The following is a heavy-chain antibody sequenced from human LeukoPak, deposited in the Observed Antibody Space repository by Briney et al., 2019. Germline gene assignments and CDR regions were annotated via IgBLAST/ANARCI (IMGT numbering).Heavy chain of an antibody. J-gene: IGHJ4*02. CDR1: GGSLSGYY. D-gene: IGHD1-26*01. CDR2: IYYSGGT. CDR3: ARGKGVGVNPLDY. Sequence: PSETLSLTCTVSGGSLSGYYWSWIRQPPGKGLEWIGYIYYSGGTNYNPSLKSRVTISVDTSKNQFSLKLTSVTAADTAVYYCARGKGVGVNPLDYWGQGTLVTVSS. V-gene: IGHV4-59*01.